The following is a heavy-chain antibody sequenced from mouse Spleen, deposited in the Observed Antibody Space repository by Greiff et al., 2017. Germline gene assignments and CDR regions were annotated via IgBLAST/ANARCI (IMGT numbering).Heavy chain of an antibody. V-gene: IGHV1-50*01. D-gene: IGHD2-3*01. CDR2: IDPSDSYT. CDR3: ARKLVYDGYYFYLDY. CDR1: GYTFTSYW. J-gene: IGHJ2*01. Sequence: QVQLQQPGAELVKPGASVKLSCKASGYTFTSYWMQWVKQRPGQGLEWIGEIDPSDSYTNYNQKFKGKATLTVDTSSSTAYMQLSSLTSEDSAVYYCARKLVYDGYYFYLDYWGQGTTLTVSS.